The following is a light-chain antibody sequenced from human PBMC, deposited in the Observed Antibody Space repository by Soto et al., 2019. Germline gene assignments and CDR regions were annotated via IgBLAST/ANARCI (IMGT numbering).Light chain of an antibody. CDR1: SSNVGTKT. Sequence: QSVLTQPASASGTPGQRVTISCSGSSSNVGTKTVNWYHQVPGTAPKLLIYGSNKRPSGVPDRFSASKSGTSASLAISGLQSEDEAFYYCAAWDDSLLGMFGGGTKLTVL. J-gene: IGLJ3*02. CDR3: AAWDDSLLGM. CDR2: GSN. V-gene: IGLV1-44*01.